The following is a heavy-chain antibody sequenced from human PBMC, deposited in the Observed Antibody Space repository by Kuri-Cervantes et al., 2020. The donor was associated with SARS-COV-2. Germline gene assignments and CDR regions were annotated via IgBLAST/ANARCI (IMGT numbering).Heavy chain of an antibody. Sequence: ESLKISCAVYGGSFSGYYWSWIRQPPGKGLEWIGEINHSGSTNYNPSLKSRVTISVDTSKNQFSLKLSSVTAADTAVYYCARDPAYYDSSGYCYGAFDIWGQGTMVTVSS. CDR3: ARDPAYYDSSGYCYGAFDI. CDR1: GGSFSGYY. CDR2: INHSGST. D-gene: IGHD3-22*01. J-gene: IGHJ3*02. V-gene: IGHV4-34*01.